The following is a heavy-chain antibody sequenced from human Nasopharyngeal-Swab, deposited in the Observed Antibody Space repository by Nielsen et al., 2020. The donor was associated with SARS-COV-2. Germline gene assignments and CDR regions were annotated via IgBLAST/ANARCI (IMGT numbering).Heavy chain of an antibody. CDR3: AREGYSNTWSFDS. D-gene: IGHD6-13*01. CDR1: GYTFNNYA. Sequence: ASVKVSCKASGYTFNNYAIHWVRQAPGQRLEWMGWIVGGNGNRKYSQKFQGRLTITRDTSASTVDMELSSLTSEDTSVYYCAREGYSNTWSFDSWGQGTLVTVSS. V-gene: IGHV1-3*01. J-gene: IGHJ4*02. CDR2: IVGGNGNR.